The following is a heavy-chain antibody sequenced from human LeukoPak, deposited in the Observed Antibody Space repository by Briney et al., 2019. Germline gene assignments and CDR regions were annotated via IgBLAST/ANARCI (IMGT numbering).Heavy chain of an antibody. CDR2: ISNSVIHI. D-gene: IGHD4-23*01. CDR3: ARDFGGTLKTALDY. J-gene: IGHJ4*02. Sequence: GGSLRLSCAASGFAFSTYSMNWVRQAPGKGLEWVSSISNSVIHIYYADSVKGRFTVSRDNAKNSLFLQMDGLRAEDTAIYYCARDFGGTLKTALDYWGQGTLVTVSS. CDR1: GFAFSTYS. V-gene: IGHV3-21*01.